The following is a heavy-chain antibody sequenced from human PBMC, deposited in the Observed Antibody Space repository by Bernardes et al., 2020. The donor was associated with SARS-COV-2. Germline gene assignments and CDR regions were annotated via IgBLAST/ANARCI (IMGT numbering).Heavy chain of an antibody. D-gene: IGHD3-22*01. CDR1: GFSFSDYY. J-gene: IGHJ4*02. Sequence: GGSLRLSCAASGFSFSDYYMSWIRHTPGKGLEWLSYISRSDRGGDSSKSYAESVKGRFTISRDNAKNSVFLQMTSLRPEDTAIYYCAREDINTNSFDHWGQGAPVTVSS. V-gene: IGHV3-11*01. CDR2: ISRSDRGGDSSK. CDR3: AREDINTNSFDH.